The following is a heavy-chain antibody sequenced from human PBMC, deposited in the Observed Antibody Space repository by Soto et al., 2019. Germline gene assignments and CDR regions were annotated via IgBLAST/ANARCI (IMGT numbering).Heavy chain of an antibody. CDR2: IYHSGST. CDR3: VGDRVRGVSPSDY. V-gene: IGHV4-4*02. J-gene: IGHJ4*02. Sequence: QVQLQESGPGLVKPSWTLSLTCAVSGGSISSSNWWSWVRQPPGNGLEWIGEIYHSGSTNYNPSLKSRVTISVDKSKNQFSLKLSSVTAADTAVYYCVGDRVRGVSPSDYWGQGTLVTVSS. D-gene: IGHD3-10*01. CDR1: GGSISSSNW.